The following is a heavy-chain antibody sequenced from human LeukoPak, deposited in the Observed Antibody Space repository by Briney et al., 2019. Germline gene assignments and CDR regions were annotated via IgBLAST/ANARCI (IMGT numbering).Heavy chain of an antibody. CDR2: ISYSGST. J-gene: IGHJ4*02. D-gene: IGHD6-13*01. CDR1: GGSISSSSSY. CDR3: ARRRVQAQQLAYFDY. V-gene: IGHV4-39*01. Sequence: PSETLSLTCTVSGGSISSSSSYWGWIRQPPGKGLECIVSISYSGSTYYNPSLKSRVTISVDTSKNQFSLNLSSVSAGDTAVYYCARRRVQAQQLAYFDYWGQGTLVTVSS.